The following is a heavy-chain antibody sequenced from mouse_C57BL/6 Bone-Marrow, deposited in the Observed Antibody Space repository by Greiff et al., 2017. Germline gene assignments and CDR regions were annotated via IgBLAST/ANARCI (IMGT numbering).Heavy chain of an antibody. CDR3: ARDYDCYEWYFAV. CDR1: GYTFTSSW. D-gene: IGHD2-3*01. CDR2: IYPGSGST. V-gene: IGHV1-55*01. Sequence: VQLQQPGAELVKPGASVKMSCKASGYTFTSSWITWVKQRPGQGLEWIGDIYPGSGSTNYNEKFKSKATLTADTSSSTAYMQLSSLTSEDSAVYYCARDYDCYEWYFAVWGTGTLVTVSA. J-gene: IGHJ1*03.